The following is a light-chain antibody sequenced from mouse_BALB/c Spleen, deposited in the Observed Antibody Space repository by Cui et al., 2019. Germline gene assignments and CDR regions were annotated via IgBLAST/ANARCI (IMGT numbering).Light chain of an antibody. V-gene: IGKV1-117*01. CDR1: QSIVNSNGNNY. J-gene: IGKJ2*01. CDR3: FQGSHVPT. Sequence: DVLTTQTILALPVSIGDHACISSRYSQSIVNSNGNNYLEWYLQKPGQSPKLLIYKVSNLFSGLPDRFSGSGAGTDFTLKISMVEAEDLVVYYCFQGSHVPTFGGGTKLEIK. CDR2: KVS.